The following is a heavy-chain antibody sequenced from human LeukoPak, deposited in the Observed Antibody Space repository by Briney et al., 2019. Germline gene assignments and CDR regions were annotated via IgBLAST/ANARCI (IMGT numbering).Heavy chain of an antibody. V-gene: IGHV1-18*01. CDR2: ISGNTGNT. CDR1: GYTFINYH. J-gene: IGHJ4*02. Sequence: ASVKVSCKASGYTFINYHISWVRQAPGQGLEWMGWISGNTGNTNYAQKLQGRVTMTTDTSTSTAYMELRSLRSDDTAVYYCARDNSGLEYWGQGTLVTVSS. CDR3: ARDNSGLEY.